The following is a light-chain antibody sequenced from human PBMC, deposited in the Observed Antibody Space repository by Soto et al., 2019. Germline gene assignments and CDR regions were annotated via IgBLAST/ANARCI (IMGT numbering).Light chain of an antibody. J-gene: IGKJ1*01. Sequence: EIEMTQSPPTLSSSDGDRVSITCRASQSISSWLAGYQQKPGKAAKLLIDDASSLESGVPSRVSGSGSGTEFTLTISSLQPDAVATYYSQQYKSYSWTFGQGTNV. CDR1: QSISSW. CDR2: DAS. V-gene: IGKV1-5*01. CDR3: QQYKSYSWT.